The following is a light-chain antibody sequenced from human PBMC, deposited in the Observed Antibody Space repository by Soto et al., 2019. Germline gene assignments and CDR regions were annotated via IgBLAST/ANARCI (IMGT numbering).Light chain of an antibody. CDR2: DTS. V-gene: IGKV3-11*01. J-gene: IGKJ5*01. CDR3: QQRHNWPIT. Sequence: EIVLTQSPSTLSLSPGERATLSCRTSQTIRGLLNWYQQRPGQAPRLLIYDTSNRATDIPARFSGSGSAPDFMLTISSLDTEDFGVYFCQQRHNWPITFGQGTRLDIK. CDR1: QTIRGL.